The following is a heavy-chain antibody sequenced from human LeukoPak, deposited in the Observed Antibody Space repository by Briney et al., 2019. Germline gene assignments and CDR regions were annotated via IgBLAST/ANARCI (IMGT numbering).Heavy chain of an antibody. CDR3: ARDRSRWFGDNTDY. V-gene: IGHV3-21*01. CDR1: GFTFSSYS. J-gene: IGHJ4*02. Sequence: GGSLRLSCAASGFTFSSYSMNWVRQAPGKGLEWVSSISSSSSYIYYADSVKGRFTISRDSAKNSLYLQMNSLRAEDTAVYYCARDRSRWFGDNTDYWGQGTLVTVSS. D-gene: IGHD3-10*01. CDR2: ISSSSSYI.